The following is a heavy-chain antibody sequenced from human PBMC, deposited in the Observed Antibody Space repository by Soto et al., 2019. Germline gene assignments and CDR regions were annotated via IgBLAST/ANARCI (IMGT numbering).Heavy chain of an antibody. CDR3: ARGRSSSFFATYNWFDP. J-gene: IGHJ5*02. D-gene: IGHD6-6*01. CDR2: IYYSGST. V-gene: IGHV4-59*01. Sequence: PSETLSLTCTVSGGSISSYYRSWIRQPPGKGLEWIGYIYYSGSTNYNPSLKSRVTISVDTSKNQFSLKLSSVTAADTAVYYCARGRSSSFFATYNWFDPWGQGTLVTVSS. CDR1: GGSISSYY.